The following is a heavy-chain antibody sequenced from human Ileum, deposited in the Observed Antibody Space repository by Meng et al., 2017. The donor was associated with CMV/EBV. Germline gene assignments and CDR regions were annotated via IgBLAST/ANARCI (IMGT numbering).Heavy chain of an antibody. J-gene: IGHJ4*02. Sequence: QVQLVPAGAEGKESGASVKVSCQASGYTFGSQDFTWVRQAPGQGLEWMGWINSYNGDTNYAQKFQGRVTMTTDTSTSTAYMELNSLKSDDTAVYYCARGIDYWGQGTLVTVSS. CDR1: GYTFGSQD. CDR2: INSYNGDT. CDR3: ARGIDY. V-gene: IGHV1-18*01.